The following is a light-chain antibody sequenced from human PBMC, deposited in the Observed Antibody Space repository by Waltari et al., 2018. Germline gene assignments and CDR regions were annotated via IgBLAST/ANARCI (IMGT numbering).Light chain of an antibody. CDR1: QSVSSN. Sequence: EIVMTQSPATLSVSPGERATLSCRASQSVSSNLAWYQQKPGQAPRLLLYGASTRATGIPARFSRSGSGTEFTLPISSLQSEDFAVYYCQQYNTWPPWTFGPGTKVAIK. J-gene: IGKJ1*01. CDR2: GAS. CDR3: QQYNTWPPWT. V-gene: IGKV3-15*01.